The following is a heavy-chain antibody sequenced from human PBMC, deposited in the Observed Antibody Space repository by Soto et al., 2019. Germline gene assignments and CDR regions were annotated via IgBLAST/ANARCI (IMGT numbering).Heavy chain of an antibody. CDR2: IYWDDDT. CDR1: GFSFSADGVG. Sequence: HITLKESGPTLVKPTQTLTRTCIFSGFSFSADGVGVGWIRQPPGKTLEWLALIYWDDDTRYRPSLKSRLTITKDSSKSQVVLTMTNMDPMDTATYYCAHAFGGTSWTNGAFDVWGQGTVVTVSS. CDR3: AHAFGGTSWTNGAFDV. D-gene: IGHD3-16*01. V-gene: IGHV2-5*02. J-gene: IGHJ3*01.